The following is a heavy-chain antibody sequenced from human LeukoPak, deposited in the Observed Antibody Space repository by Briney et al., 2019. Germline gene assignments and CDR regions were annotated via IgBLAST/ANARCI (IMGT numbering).Heavy chain of an antibody. CDR3: AREGHSSGWSLIFDY. D-gene: IGHD6-19*01. CDR1: GGSISSGSYY. CDR2: IYTSGST. V-gene: IGHV4-61*02. J-gene: IGHJ4*02. Sequence: PSETLSLTCTVSGGSISSGSYYWSWIRQPAGKGLEWIGRIYTSGSTNYNPSLKSRVTISVDTSKNQFSLKLSSVTAADTAVYYCAREGHSSGWSLIFDYWGQGTLVTVSS.